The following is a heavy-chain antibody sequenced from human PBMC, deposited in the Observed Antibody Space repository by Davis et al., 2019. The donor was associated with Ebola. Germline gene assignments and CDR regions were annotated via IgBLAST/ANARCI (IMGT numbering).Heavy chain of an antibody. CDR1: GFTFSSYA. D-gene: IGHD1-26*01. J-gene: IGHJ6*04. V-gene: IGHV3-7*01. CDR3: ARAIVGATYYYYGMDV. CDR2: IKQDGSEK. Sequence: GESLKISCAASGFTFSSYAMSWVRQAPGKGLEWVANIKQDGSEKYYVDSVKGRFTISRDNAKNTLYLQMNSLRAEDTAVYYCARAIVGATYYYYGMDVWGKGTTVTVSS.